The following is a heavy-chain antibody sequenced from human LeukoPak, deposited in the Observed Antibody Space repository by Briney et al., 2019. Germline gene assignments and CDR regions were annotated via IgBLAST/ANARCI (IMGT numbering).Heavy chain of an antibody. CDR2: ISWNSGNI. J-gene: IGHJ3*01. CDR3: AKGSGGYYDAFDL. Sequence: GGSLRLSCAASGFTFDDYAMHWVRQGPGKGLEWVSGISWNSGNIGYADSVKRRFTISRDNTENSLYLQMNSLRAEDTALYYCAKGSGGYYDAFDLWGQGTMVTVSS. CDR1: GFTFDDYA. D-gene: IGHD1-26*01. V-gene: IGHV3-9*01.